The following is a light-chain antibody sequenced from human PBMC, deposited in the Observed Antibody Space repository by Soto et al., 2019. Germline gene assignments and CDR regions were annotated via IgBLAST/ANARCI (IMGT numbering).Light chain of an antibody. CDR2: AAS. Sequence: EIVLTQSPGTLSLSPGERATLSCRASQSVSGDLAWYQQKPGQAPRLLIFAASTRATSVPARFTGSRSGTEFTLTINSLQSEDFAIYYCQQYNNWPRTFGQGTKVDI. V-gene: IGKV3-15*01. J-gene: IGKJ1*01. CDR3: QQYNNWPRT. CDR1: QSVSGD.